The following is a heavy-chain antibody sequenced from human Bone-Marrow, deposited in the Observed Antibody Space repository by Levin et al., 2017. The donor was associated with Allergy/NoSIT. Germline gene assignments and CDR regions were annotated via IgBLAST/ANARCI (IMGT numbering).Heavy chain of an antibody. D-gene: IGHD1/OR15-1a*01. CDR2: IKQDGSEA. CDR1: GFTFNNYW. V-gene: IGHV3-7*01. CDR3: ATNKSNY. Sequence: GGSLRLSCVASGFTFNNYWMTWVRQAPGKGLEWVANIKQDGSEAFYVASVKGRFTVSRDNAKNSVFLHMDSLRVEDTAVYYCATNKSNYWGQGTLVAVSS. J-gene: IGHJ4*02.